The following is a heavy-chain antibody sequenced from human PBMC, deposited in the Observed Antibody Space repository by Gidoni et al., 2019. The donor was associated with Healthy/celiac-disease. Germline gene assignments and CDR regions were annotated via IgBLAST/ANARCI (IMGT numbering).Heavy chain of an antibody. CDR1: GYTFTSYD. CDR3: ARGPRFMAGLHYWYYGMDV. Sequence: QVQLVQSGAEVKTPGASVKVSCKASGYTFTSYDINWVRQATGQGLEWMGWMNPNSGNTGYAQKFQGRVTMTRNTSISTAYMELSSLRSEDTAVYYCARGPRFMAGLHYWYYGMDVWGQGTTVTVSS. V-gene: IGHV1-8*01. D-gene: IGHD3-16*01. CDR2: MNPNSGNT. J-gene: IGHJ6*02.